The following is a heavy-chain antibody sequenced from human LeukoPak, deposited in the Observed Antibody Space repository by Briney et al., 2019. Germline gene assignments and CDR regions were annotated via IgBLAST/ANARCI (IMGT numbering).Heavy chain of an antibody. J-gene: IGHJ4*02. V-gene: IGHV4-30-2*01. CDR3: ARVPESTTVVTR. CDR2: IYHSGST. D-gene: IGHD4-23*01. Sequence: PSETLSLTCTVSGGSISSGGYSWSWIRQPPGKGLEWIGYIYHSGSTYYSPSLKSQVTISVDRSKNQFSLKLSSVTAADTAVYYCARVPESTTVVTRWGQGTLVTVSS. CDR1: GGSISSGGYS.